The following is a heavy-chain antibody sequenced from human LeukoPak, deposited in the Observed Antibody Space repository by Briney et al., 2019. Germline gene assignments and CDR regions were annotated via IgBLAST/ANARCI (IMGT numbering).Heavy chain of an antibody. CDR1: GFTFDDYA. D-gene: IGHD3-10*01. J-gene: IGHJ3*02. CDR2: ISWNSGSI. V-gene: IGHV3-9*01. CDR3: AREGSDEFADI. Sequence: GRSLRLSCAASGFTFDDYAMHWVRQAPGKGLEWVSGISWNSGSIGYADSVRGRFIISRENAKNSFYLQLNSLRVEDTAIYYCAREGSDEFADIWGQGTFVTVSS.